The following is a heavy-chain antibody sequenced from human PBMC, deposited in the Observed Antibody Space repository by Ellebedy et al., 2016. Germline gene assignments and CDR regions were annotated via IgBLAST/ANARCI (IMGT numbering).Heavy chain of an antibody. J-gene: IGHJ5*02. CDR3: ARDTRDGVGSSEAFYDP. Sequence: ASVKVSCXASGYTFINHDITWVRQAPGQGLEWMGGSSTTNYAQKFQGRVTMTTDTSTSTAYMELRTLRFDDTAVYYCARDTRDGVGSSEAFYDPWGQGTLVTVS. CDR1: GYTFINHD. D-gene: IGHD1-26*01. CDR2: SSTT. V-gene: IGHV1-18*01.